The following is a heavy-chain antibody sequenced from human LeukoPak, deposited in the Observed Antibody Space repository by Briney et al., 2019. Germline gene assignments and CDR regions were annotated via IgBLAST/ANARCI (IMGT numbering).Heavy chain of an antibody. J-gene: IGHJ6*02. D-gene: IGHD2-21*01. Sequence: GGSLRLSCAASGFIFSGHDMHWVRQAPGKGLEWVSGIGTTGDTYYADSVKGRFTISRENPNSSLYLQVNSLGAGDTAVYYCTRDRSLFNSGGLDVWGQGTTVTVSS. CDR3: TRDRSLFNSGGLDV. V-gene: IGHV3-13*04. CDR2: IGTTGDT. CDR1: GFIFSGHD.